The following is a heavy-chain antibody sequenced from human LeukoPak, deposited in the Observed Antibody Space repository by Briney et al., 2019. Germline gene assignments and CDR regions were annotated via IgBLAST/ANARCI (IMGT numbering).Heavy chain of an antibody. J-gene: IGHJ6*03. CDR3: AKVAARRNPYYYYYMDV. CDR1: GYTFTSYY. CDR2: ISPRGGST. V-gene: IGHV1-46*01. D-gene: IGHD6-6*01. Sequence: ASVKVSCKASGYTFTSYYMHWVRQAPGQGLEWMGIISPRGGSTTYAQKFQGRVTMTRDMSTTSVYMELSSLRSEDTAVYYCAKVAARRNPYYYYYMDVWGKGTTVTVSS.